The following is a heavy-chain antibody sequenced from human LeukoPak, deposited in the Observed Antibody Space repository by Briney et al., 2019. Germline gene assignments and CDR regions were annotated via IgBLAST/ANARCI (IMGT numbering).Heavy chain of an antibody. J-gene: IGHJ4*02. CDR1: GDTFSRYG. CDR2: IIPLFGTP. Sequence: SVKVSCTASGDTFSRYGISWVRQAPGQGLEWMGGIIPLFGTPNYAQKFQGRVTITADESTSTVYMELNSLRFEDTAVYYCAREWNYETNGYFFYYWGQGTLVTVSS. CDR3: AREWNYETNGYFFYY. D-gene: IGHD3-22*01. V-gene: IGHV1-69*01.